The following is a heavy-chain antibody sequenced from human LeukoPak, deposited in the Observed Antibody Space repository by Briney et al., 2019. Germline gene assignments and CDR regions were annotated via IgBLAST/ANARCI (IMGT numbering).Heavy chain of an antibody. D-gene: IGHD2-21*02. CDR2: INPNSGGT. CDR3: ASTYCGGDCYPKRHNWFDP. Sequence: ASVKVSCKASGDDFTRYDINWVRQATGQGLEWMGWINPNSGGTNYAQKFQGRVTMTRDTSISTAYMELSRLRSDDTAVYYCASTYCGGDCYPKRHNWFDPWGQGTLVTVSS. CDR1: GDDFTRYD. J-gene: IGHJ5*02. V-gene: IGHV1-2*02.